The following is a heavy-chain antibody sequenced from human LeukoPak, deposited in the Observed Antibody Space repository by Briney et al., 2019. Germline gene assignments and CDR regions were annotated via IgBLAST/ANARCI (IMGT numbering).Heavy chain of an antibody. CDR3: ARGFSDYDSTDYAFSYY. V-gene: IGHV1-2*02. CDR1: GYTFTGYY. J-gene: IGHJ4*02. Sequence: ASVKVSCKASGYTFTGYYMQWVRQAPGQGLEWMGWINPNSGDTKYAQEFQGRVTMTRDTSTSTAYMELSSLTSDDTAVYYCARGFSDYDSTDYAFSYYWGQGTLVTVSS. CDR2: INPNSGDT. D-gene: IGHD3-22*01.